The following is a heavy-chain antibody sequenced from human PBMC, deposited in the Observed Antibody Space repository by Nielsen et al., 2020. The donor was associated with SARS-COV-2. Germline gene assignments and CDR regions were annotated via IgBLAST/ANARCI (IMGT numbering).Heavy chain of an antibody. V-gene: IGHV3-13*04. J-gene: IGHJ4*02. D-gene: IGHD5-12*01. Sequence: GGSLKLSCAASGFTFSSYDMHWVRQATGKGLEWVSAIGTAGDTYHPGSVKGRFTISRENAKNSLYLQMNSLRAGDTAVYYCARGGGYDLFVDYWGQGTLVTVSS. CDR2: IGTAGDT. CDR1: GFTFSSYD. CDR3: ARGGGYDLFVDY.